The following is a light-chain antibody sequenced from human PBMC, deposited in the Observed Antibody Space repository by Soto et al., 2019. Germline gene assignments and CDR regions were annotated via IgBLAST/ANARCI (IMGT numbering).Light chain of an antibody. Sequence: QSVLTQPPSVSEAPRQRVTISCSGSSSNIGNNAVNWYQQLPGQAPKIVIYYDNLLTSGVSDRFSGSKSGISASLAISDLQSDDEADYYCQSYDSSLSGYVFGTGTKVTVL. CDR1: SSNIGNNA. CDR3: QSYDSSLSGYV. V-gene: IGLV1-36*01. CDR2: YDN. J-gene: IGLJ1*01.